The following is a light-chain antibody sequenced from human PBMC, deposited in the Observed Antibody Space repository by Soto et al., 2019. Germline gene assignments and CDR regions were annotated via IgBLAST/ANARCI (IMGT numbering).Light chain of an antibody. CDR1: QSIRSW. CDR2: DAS. J-gene: IGKJ4*01. CDR3: QQANSFPFT. V-gene: IGKV1-5*01. Sequence: DIQMTHAPSTLSASVVDRVTITCRASQSIRSWLAWYQQKPGKAPKLLIYDASSLGSGVPSRFSGSGSGTDFTLTISSLQPEDFATYYCQQANSFPFTFGGGTKVDIK.